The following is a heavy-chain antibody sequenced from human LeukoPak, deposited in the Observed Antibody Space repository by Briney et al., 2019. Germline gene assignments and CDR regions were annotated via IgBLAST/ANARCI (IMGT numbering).Heavy chain of an antibody. J-gene: IGHJ4*02. CDR1: GYTFTTYY. CDR2: INPSGGST. V-gene: IGHV1-46*01. CDR3: ARNTNSGFDY. Sequence: ASVKVSFKASGYTFTTYYIHWVRQAPVQGLEWMGLINPSGGSTSYAQKFQGRITMTRDTSTNTVYMELSSLSSEDTAVNYCARNTNSGFDYWGQGTLVTVSS. D-gene: IGHD2-8*01.